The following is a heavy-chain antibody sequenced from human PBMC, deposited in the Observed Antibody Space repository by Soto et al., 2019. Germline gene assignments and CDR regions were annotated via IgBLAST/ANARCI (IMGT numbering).Heavy chain of an antibody. D-gene: IGHD6-6*01. CDR3: ARDQEYSTSGLYWFDL. CDR2: ISAYNGDT. CDR1: GYTFTSFG. V-gene: IGHV1-18*04. Sequence: ASVKVSCKASGYTFTSFGITWVRQAPGQDLEWMGWISAYNGDTNYSPRLQGRITMATDTSTSTVYMELKSLKSDDTAVYYCARDQEYSTSGLYWFDLWGQGTLVTVSS. J-gene: IGHJ5*02.